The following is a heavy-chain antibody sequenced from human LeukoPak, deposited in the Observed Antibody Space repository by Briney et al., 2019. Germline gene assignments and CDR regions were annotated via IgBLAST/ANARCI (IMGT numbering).Heavy chain of an antibody. V-gene: IGHV4-39*07. CDR2: IYYSGST. CDR3: ARARGYGSGSYYFDY. CDR1: GGSISSSSYY. J-gene: IGHJ4*02. D-gene: IGHD3-10*01. Sequence: SETLSLTCTVSGGSISSSSYYWGWIRQPPGKGLECIGSIYYSGSTNYNPSPKSRVTMSVDTSKNQFSLKLSSVTAADTAVYYCARARGYGSGSYYFDYWGQGTLVTVSS.